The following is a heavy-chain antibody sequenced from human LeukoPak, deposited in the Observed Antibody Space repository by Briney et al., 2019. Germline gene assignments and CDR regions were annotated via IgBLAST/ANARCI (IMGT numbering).Heavy chain of an antibody. Sequence: ASVKVSCKASGYTFSSYGISWVRQAPGQGLEWMGWISAYNGNTNYAQKLQGRVTMTTDTSTSTAYMELRSLRSDDTAVYYCARVPLGYCSSTSCPRGDWFDPWGQGTLVTVSS. CDR3: ARVPLGYCSSTSCPRGDWFDP. D-gene: IGHD2-2*01. J-gene: IGHJ5*02. V-gene: IGHV1-18*01. CDR2: ISAYNGNT. CDR1: GYTFSSYG.